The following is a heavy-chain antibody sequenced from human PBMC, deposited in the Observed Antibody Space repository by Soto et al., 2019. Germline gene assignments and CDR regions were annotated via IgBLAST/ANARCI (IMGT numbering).Heavy chain of an antibody. CDR1: GGTHSSYT. D-gene: IGHD2-15*01. CDR2: VIPNLGVT. J-gene: IGHJ4*02. V-gene: IGHV1-69*04. CDR3: ARDKGYCSDTSCPDFDY. Sequence: SVKVSCQTSGGTHSSYTFSWVRQAPGQGLEWMGRVIPNLGVTNYAKKFQGRFTIVVDTSTSTAYMELNSLRYEDTAVYYCARDKGYCSDTSCPDFDYWGQGTLVTVSS.